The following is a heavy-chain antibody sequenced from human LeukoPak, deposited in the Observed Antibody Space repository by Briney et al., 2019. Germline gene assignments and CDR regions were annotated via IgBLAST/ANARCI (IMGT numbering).Heavy chain of an antibody. CDR1: GGSIGTYY. V-gene: IGHV4-59*08. CDR3: ARHIGGGIEDMDV. J-gene: IGHJ6*03. CDR2: IYVTGST. Sequence: SETLSLTCTVSGGSIGTYYWSWIRQSPGQGLERIGYIYVTGSTRYNPYLQSRVTISVDASRNQFFLKMSSVTAADTAVYYCARHIGGGIEDMDVWGKGTKVTVSS. D-gene: IGHD3-10*01.